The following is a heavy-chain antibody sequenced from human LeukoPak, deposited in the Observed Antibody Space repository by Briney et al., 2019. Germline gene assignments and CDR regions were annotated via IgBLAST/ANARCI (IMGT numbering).Heavy chain of an antibody. CDR2: INHSGST. D-gene: IGHD3-3*01. V-gene: IGHV4-34*01. J-gene: IGHJ5*02. Sequence: SETLSLTCAVYGGSFSGYYWSWIRQPPGKGLEWIGEINHSGSTNNNPSLKSRVTISVDTSKNQFSLKLSSVTAADTAVYYCARVGTIYYDFWSGYSAVWFDPWGQGTLVTVSS. CDR1: GGSFSGYY. CDR3: ARVGTIYYDFWSGYSAVWFDP.